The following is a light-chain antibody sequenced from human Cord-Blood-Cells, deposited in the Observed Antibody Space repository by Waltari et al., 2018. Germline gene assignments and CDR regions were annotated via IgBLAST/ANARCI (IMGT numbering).Light chain of an antibody. V-gene: IGLV3-1*01. CDR2: QDS. Sequence: SSELTQPPSVSVPPGQTASITCPGDNLGVKYACWYQQKPGQSPVLVIYQDSKRPSGIPERFSGSNSGNTATLTISGTQAMDEADYYCQAWDISTWVFGGGTKLTVL. CDR3: QAWDISTWV. CDR1: NLGVKY. J-gene: IGLJ3*02.